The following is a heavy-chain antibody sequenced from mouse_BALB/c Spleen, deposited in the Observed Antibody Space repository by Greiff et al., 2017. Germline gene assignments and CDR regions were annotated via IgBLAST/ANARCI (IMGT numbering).Heavy chain of an antibody. CDR1: GFTFSDYY. CDR2: ISDGGSYT. V-gene: IGHV5-4*02. CDR3: AREGLY. J-gene: IGHJ4*01. Sequence: EVKLMESGGGLVKPGGSLKLSCAASGFTFSDYYMYWVRQTPEKRLEWVATISDGGSYTYYPDSVKGRFTISRDNAKNNLYLQMSSLKSEDTAMYYCAREGLYWGQGTSVTVSS.